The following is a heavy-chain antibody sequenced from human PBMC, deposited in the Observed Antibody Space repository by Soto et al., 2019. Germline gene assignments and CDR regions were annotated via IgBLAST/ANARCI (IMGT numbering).Heavy chain of an antibody. CDR3: ARRGAVAATTYDY. CDR2: IYYLGST. Sequence: QLQLQESGPGLVKPSETLSLTCTVSGGSISSSSSYWGWIRQPPGKGLEWIGSIYYLGSTYYNPSLKSRVTISVDTSKNQFSLKLSSVTAADTAVYYCARRGAVAATTYDYWGQGTLVTVSS. D-gene: IGHD2-15*01. V-gene: IGHV4-39*01. CDR1: GGSISSSSSY. J-gene: IGHJ4*02.